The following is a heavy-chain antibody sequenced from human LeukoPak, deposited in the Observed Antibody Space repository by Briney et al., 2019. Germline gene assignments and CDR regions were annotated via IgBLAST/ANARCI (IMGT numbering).Heavy chain of an antibody. CDR1: GESVSSINGA. V-gene: IGHV6-1*01. CDR2: TYYRSKWYT. Sequence: SQTLSLTCAISGESVSSINGAWNWIRQSPSRGLEWPGRTYYRSKWYTDYAPSVKGRITINPDTSRNQYSLQLDSVTPEDSAVYYCARDVGTSGWNTFDYWGQGTLVTVSS. CDR3: ARDVGTSGWNTFDY. J-gene: IGHJ4*02. D-gene: IGHD6-19*01.